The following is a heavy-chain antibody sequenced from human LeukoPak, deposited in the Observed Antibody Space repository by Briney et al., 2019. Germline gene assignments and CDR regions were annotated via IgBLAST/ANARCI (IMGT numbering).Heavy chain of an antibody. J-gene: IGHJ4*02. CDR1: GFTFSSYS. CDR3: AKDDAWLRFGE. CDR2: ISSSSSYI. Sequence: GGSLRLSCAASGFTFSSYSMNWVRQAPGKGLEWVSSISSSSSYIYYADSVKGRFTISRDNSKNMVYLQVISLTAEDTAAYYCAKDDAWLRFGEWSQGTLVTVSA. D-gene: IGHD3-10*01. V-gene: IGHV3-21*04.